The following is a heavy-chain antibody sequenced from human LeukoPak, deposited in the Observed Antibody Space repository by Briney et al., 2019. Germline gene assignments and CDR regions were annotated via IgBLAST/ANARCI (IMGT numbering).Heavy chain of an antibody. CDR2: INPNSGGT. J-gene: IGHJ3*02. CDR3: ASIYYDSSGYYPPTDAFDI. Sequence: GASVKVSCKASGYTFTDYYMHWVRQAPGQGLEWMGWINPNSGGTNFAQKFLGRVTMTRDTSISTAYMELSSLRSEDTAVYYCASIYYDSSGYYPPTDAFDIWGQGTMVTVSS. V-gene: IGHV1-2*02. CDR1: GYTFTDYY. D-gene: IGHD3-22*01.